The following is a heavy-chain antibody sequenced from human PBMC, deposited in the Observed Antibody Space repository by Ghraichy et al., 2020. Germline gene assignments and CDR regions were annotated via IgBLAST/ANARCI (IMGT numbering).Heavy chain of an antibody. Sequence: SETLSLTCTVSGGSVSSGSHYWSWLRQPPGKGWEGVGYIDYSGSTYYNSSLKRRVTITVDTSKNQFSLKLSSVTAAVTAVYYGVREGALGLPNSSSQFDYWGQGTLVTVSS. V-gene: IGHV4-61*01. CDR3: VREGALGLPNSSSQFDY. D-gene: IGHD6-13*01. CDR1: GGSVSSGSHY. CDR2: IDYSGST. J-gene: IGHJ4*02.